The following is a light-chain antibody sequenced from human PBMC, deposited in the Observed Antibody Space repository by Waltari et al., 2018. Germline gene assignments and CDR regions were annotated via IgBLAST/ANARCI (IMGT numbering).Light chain of an antibody. V-gene: IGKV4-1*01. J-gene: IGKJ5*01. CDR3: QQEYGTPLP. Sequence: DIVMTQSPDPLAVSLGERATINCKSRQSVLYSSNNKNSLAWYQQKQGQPPKLLMYWASTRESAVPHRFSGSGSGTDFTLTISGLQSEDVAVYYCQQEYGTPLPVGQGTRLEIK. CDR2: WAS. CDR1: QSVLYSSNNKNS.